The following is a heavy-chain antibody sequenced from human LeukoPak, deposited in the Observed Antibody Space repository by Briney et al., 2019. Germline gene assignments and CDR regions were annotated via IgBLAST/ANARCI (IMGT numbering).Heavy chain of an antibody. Sequence: ASMKVSCKSSGFTFTDYYIHWVRQAPGQELEWMGYIGPHSSATSSPQEFQGRVTMTRDTSMSTAYMELTRPTSDDTAVYYCAREGNGLLSKDFDYLGQGNLDPVSS. CDR1: GFTFTDYY. CDR2: IGPHSSAT. D-gene: IGHD2/OR15-2a*01. J-gene: IGHJ4*02. V-gene: IGHV1-2*02. CDR3: AREGNGLLSKDFDY.